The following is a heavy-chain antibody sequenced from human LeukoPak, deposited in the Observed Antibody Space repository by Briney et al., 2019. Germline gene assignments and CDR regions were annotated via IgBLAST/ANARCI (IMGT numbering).Heavy chain of an antibody. Sequence: SETLSLTCTVSGGSISSSSYYWGWIRQPPGKGLEWIGTIYYSGSTYYNPSLKSRVTISVDTSKNQFSLRLSSVTAADTAVYYCARVPTVTFFDYWGQGTLVTVSS. CDR1: GGSISSSSYY. D-gene: IGHD4-17*01. J-gene: IGHJ4*02. CDR3: ARVPTVTFFDY. CDR2: IYYSGST. V-gene: IGHV4-39*07.